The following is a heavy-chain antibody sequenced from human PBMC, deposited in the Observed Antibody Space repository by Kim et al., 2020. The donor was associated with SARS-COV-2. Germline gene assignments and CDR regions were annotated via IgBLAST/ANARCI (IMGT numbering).Heavy chain of an antibody. J-gene: IGHJ4*02. CDR2: IDGSDGTT. V-gene: IGHV3-23*01. D-gene: IGHD2-2*03. CDR3: MKGGWGWIWDH. CDR1: GFTFTGYA. Sequence: GGYLRLSCTTSGFTFTGYAMSWVRQAPGKGLEWVSSIDGSDGTTYYVDSVKGRFTISRDNSKNTLYLQMSNLRADDTAVYYCMKGGWGWIWDHWGQGTLVTVSS.